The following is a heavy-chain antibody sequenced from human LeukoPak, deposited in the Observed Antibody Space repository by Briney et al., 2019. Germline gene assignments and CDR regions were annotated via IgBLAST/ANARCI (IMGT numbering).Heavy chain of an antibody. CDR2: IIPILGIA. D-gene: IGHD2-15*01. V-gene: IGHV1-69*04. Sequence: GASVKVSCTASGGTFSSYAISWVRQAPGQGLEWMGRIIPILGIANYAQKFQGRVTITADKSTSTAYMELSSLRSEDTAVYYCARAPRYCSGGSCYSLAFDIWGQGTMVTVSS. J-gene: IGHJ3*02. CDR1: GGTFSSYA. CDR3: ARAPRYCSGGSCYSLAFDI.